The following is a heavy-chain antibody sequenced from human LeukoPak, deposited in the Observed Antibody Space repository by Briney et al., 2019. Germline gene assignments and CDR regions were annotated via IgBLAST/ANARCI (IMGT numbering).Heavy chain of an antibody. CDR3: ARGYCSGGSCYDWFDP. CDR1: GYTFTSYY. Sequence: ASVKVSCKASGYTFTSYYMHWVRQAPGQGLEWMGIINPSGGSTSYAQKFQGSVTMTRDTSTSTVYMELSSLRSEDTAVYYCARGYCSGGSCYDWFDPWGQGTLVTVSS. D-gene: IGHD2-15*01. V-gene: IGHV1-46*01. CDR2: INPSGGST. J-gene: IGHJ5*02.